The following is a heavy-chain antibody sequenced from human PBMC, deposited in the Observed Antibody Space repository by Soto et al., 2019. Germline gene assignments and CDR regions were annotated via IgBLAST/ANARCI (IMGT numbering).Heavy chain of an antibody. CDR2: ISYDGSNK. CDR3: AKDAYYYDSSGDYFDY. D-gene: IGHD3-22*01. Sequence: PWGSLRLSCASSGFTFSIYVMHWVRQAPGKGLEWVAVISYDGSNKYYADAVNGRFTISRDNSKNKLYLQMNSLRAEDTAVYYCAKDAYYYDSSGDYFDYWGQGTLVTV. CDR1: GFTFSIYV. J-gene: IGHJ4*02. V-gene: IGHV3-30*18.